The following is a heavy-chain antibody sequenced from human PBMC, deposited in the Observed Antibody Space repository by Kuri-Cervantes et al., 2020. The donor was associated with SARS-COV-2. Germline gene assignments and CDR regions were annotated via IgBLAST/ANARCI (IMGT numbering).Heavy chain of an antibody. V-gene: IGHV3-30*02. Sequence: GESLKISCAASGFTFSSYGMHWVRQAPGKGLEWVAFIRYDGSNKYYADSVKGRFTISRDNSKNTLYLQMNSLRDEDTAVYYCAKDRRMVGATRWFDPWGQGTLVTVSS. CDR1: GFTFSSYG. J-gene: IGHJ5*02. D-gene: IGHD1-26*01. CDR3: AKDRRMVGATRWFDP. CDR2: IRYDGSNK.